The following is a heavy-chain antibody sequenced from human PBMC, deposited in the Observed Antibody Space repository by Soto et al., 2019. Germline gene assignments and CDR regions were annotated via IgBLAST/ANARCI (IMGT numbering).Heavy chain of an antibody. D-gene: IGHD2-21*01. V-gene: IGHV1-8*01. CDR2: MNPNSGNT. CDR3: ARGTGDSVNDYSGMDV. CDR1: GHTFASSD. Sequence: QVQLVQSGAEVRKPGASVKVSCKASGHTFASSDINWVRQAPGQGLEWMGWMNPNSGNTGYAQKFRGRVTMTRNTSITTAYMELSSLRSDDTAVYYCARGTGDSVNDYSGMDVWGHGTTVTVSS. J-gene: IGHJ6*01.